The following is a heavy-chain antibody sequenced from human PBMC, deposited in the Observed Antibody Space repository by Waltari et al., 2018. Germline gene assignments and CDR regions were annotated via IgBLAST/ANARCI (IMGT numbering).Heavy chain of an antibody. CDR2: IYSGGSST. Sequence: EVQLLESGGGLVQPGGSLRLSCAASGFTFSSYAMSWVRQAPGKGLEWVSVIYSGGSSTYYADSVKGRFTISRDNSKNTLYLQMNSLRAEDTAVYYCAKVRDSSGYPYFDYWGQGTLVTVSS. CDR3: AKVRDSSGYPYFDY. CDR1: GFTFSSYA. J-gene: IGHJ4*02. V-gene: IGHV3-23*03. D-gene: IGHD3-22*01.